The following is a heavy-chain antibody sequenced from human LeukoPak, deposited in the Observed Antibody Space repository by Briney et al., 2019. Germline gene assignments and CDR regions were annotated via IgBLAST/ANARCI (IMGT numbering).Heavy chain of an antibody. CDR2: ISAYNGNT. Sequence: ASVKVSCKASGYTFTSYGISWVRQAPGQGLEWMGWISAYNGNTNYAQKLQGRVTMTIDTSTSTAYMELRSLRSDDTAVYYCATNLIPYSSGTNDYWGQGTLVTVSS. D-gene: IGHD6-25*01. CDR1: GYTFTSYG. V-gene: IGHV1-18*01. J-gene: IGHJ4*02. CDR3: ATNLIPYSSGTNDY.